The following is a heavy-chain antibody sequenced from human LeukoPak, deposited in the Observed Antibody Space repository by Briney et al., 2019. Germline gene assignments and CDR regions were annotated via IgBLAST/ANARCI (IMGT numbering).Heavy chain of an antibody. V-gene: IGHV3-15*01. CDR3: TTAGSSWYFYAFDI. Sequence: GGSLRLSCAASGFTFSNAWMSWVRQAPGKGLEWVGRIKSKTDGGTTDYAAPVKGRFTISRDDSKNTLYLQMNSLKTEDTAVYYCTTAGSSWYFYAFDIWGQGTMVTVSS. CDR2: IKSKTDGGTT. CDR1: GFTFSNAW. D-gene: IGHD6-13*01. J-gene: IGHJ3*02.